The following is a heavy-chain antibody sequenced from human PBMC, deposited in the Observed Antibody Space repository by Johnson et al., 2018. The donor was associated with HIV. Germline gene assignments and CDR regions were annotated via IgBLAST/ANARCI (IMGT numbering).Heavy chain of an antibody. V-gene: IGHV3-53*02. D-gene: IGHD3-3*01. CDR1: GFTVSSNY. Sequence: VQLVETGGGLIQPGGSLRLSCAASGFTVSSNYMSWVRQAPGKGLEWVSVIYSGGSTYYTDSVKGRFTISRDNSKNTLYLQMNSLRAEETAVYYCARLVTIFGVVKGAFDIWGQGTMVTVSS. CDR2: IYSGGST. J-gene: IGHJ3*02. CDR3: ARLVTIFGVVKGAFDI.